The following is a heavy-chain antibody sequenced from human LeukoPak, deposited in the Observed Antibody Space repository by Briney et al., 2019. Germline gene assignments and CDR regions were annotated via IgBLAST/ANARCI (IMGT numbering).Heavy chain of an antibody. V-gene: IGHV4-4*07. CDR3: ARHGGEYSSSDGPYY. CDR2: IYTSGST. Sequence: SETLSLTCTVSGDSISNYYWSWIRQPAGKGLEWIGRIYTSGSTNYNPSLKSRVTISVDTSKNQFSLKLSSVTAADTAVYYCARHGGEYSSSDGPYYWGQGTLVTVSS. J-gene: IGHJ4*02. CDR1: GDSISNYY. D-gene: IGHD6-6*01.